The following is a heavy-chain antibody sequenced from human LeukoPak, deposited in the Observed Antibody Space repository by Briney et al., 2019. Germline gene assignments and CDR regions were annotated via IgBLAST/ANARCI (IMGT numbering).Heavy chain of an antibody. D-gene: IGHD1-14*01. CDR1: GFTFSSYA. Sequence: GGSLRLSCAASGFTFSSYAMSWVRQAPGKGLEWVSAISGSGGSTYYADSVKGRFTISRDNSKNTLYLQMGSLRAEDMAVYYCARAGGGYDYWGQGTLVTVSS. CDR2: ISGSGGST. J-gene: IGHJ4*02. V-gene: IGHV3-23*01. CDR3: ARAGGGYDY.